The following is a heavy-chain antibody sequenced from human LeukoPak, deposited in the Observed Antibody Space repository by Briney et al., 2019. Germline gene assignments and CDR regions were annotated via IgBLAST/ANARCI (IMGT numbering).Heavy chain of an antibody. D-gene: IGHD2-15*01. Sequence: PGGSLRLSCTTSGFTFRSSSFNWVRQVPGKGLEWVASICSSGSYKYYADSVEGRFTISREDAKNSLYLQMNSLRAGDTAVYYCARKLLGAFDIWGQGTMVTVSS. CDR3: ARKLLGAFDI. CDR2: ICSSGSYK. V-gene: IGHV3-21*01. J-gene: IGHJ3*02. CDR1: GFTFRSSS.